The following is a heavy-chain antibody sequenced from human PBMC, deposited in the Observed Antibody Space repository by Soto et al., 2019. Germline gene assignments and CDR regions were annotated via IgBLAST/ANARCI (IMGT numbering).Heavy chain of an antibody. CDR3: ARGLRGYVHY. D-gene: IGHD3-10*01. Sequence: SETLSLTCAVYGGSFSGYYWSWIRQPPGKGLEWIGEINHSGSTNYNPSLKSRVTISVDTSKNQFSLKLSSVTAADTAVYYCARGLRGYVHYWGQGTLVTVSS. J-gene: IGHJ4*02. CDR1: GGSFSGYY. V-gene: IGHV4-34*01. CDR2: INHSGST.